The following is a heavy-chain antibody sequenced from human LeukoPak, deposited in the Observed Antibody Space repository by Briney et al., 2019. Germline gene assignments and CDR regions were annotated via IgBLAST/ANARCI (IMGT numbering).Heavy chain of an antibody. Sequence: GGSLRLSCAASGFTFSSFGMSWVRQAPGKGLEWVSAISSTGGTAYYADSVKGRFTISRDNAKNSLYLQMNSLRAEDTAVYYCARDLGVSYYYDSSGYLRQYYFDYWGQGTLVTVSS. CDR1: GFTFSSFG. J-gene: IGHJ4*02. V-gene: IGHV3-23*01. CDR2: ISSTGGTA. CDR3: ARDLGVSYYYDSSGYLRQYYFDY. D-gene: IGHD3-22*01.